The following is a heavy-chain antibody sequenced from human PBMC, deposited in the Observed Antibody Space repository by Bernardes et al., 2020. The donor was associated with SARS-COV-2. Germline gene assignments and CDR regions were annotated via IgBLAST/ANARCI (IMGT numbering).Heavy chain of an antibody. CDR2: IYTSGST. J-gene: IGHJ6*03. V-gene: IGHV4-4*07. CDR3: ARMGYSPGRDFWSGYFVGRSRDYYYYMGV. Sequence: SETLSLTCTVSGGSISSYYWSWIRQPAGKGLEWIGRIYTSGSTNYNPSLKSRVTMSVDTSKNQFSLKLSSVTAADTAVYYCARMGYSPGRDFWSGYFVGRSRDYYYYMGVWGKGTTVTVSS. D-gene: IGHD3-3*01. CDR1: GGSISSYY.